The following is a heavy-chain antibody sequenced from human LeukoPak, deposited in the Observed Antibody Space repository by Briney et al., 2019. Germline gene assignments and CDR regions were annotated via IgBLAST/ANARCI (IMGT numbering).Heavy chain of an antibody. D-gene: IGHD3-22*01. J-gene: IGHJ4*02. CDR3: AKYDSSGYYFDY. V-gene: IGHV3-23*01. CDR1: GFTFSSYA. CDR2: ISGSGGST. Sequence: GGTLRLSCAASGFTFSSYAMTWVRQAPGKGLEWVSVISGSGGSTYYADSVKGRFTISRDNCKNTLCLQMNSLRAEDTAVYYCAKYDSSGYYFDYWGQGTLVTVSS.